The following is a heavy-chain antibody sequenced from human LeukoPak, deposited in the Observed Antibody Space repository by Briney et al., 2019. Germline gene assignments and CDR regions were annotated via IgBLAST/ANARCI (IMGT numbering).Heavy chain of an antibody. D-gene: IGHD3-22*01. CDR2: IYYSGNT. CDR1: GGSISSSNYY. CDR3: ARHFYETSGYLDY. V-gene: IGHV4-39*02. Sequence: PSETLSLTCTVSGGSISSSNYYWGWIRQPPGKGLEWIGSIYYSGNTYYNPSLKSRVTISIGTSKNHFSLKLSSVTAADTAVYYCARHFYETSGYLDYWGQGTLVTVSS. J-gene: IGHJ4*02.